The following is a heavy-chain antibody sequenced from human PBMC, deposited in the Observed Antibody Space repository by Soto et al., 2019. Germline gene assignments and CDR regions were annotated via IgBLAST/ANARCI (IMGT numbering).Heavy chain of an antibody. CDR2: IIPIFGTA. Sequence: GGSVKVSCKASGGTFSSYAISWVRQAPGQGLEWMGGIIPIFGTANYAQKFQGRVTITADKSTSTAYMELSSLRSEDTAVYYCARPPYGDLGRNYYYGMDVWGQGTTVTVSS. J-gene: IGHJ6*02. D-gene: IGHD4-17*01. CDR3: ARPPYGDLGRNYYYGMDV. CDR1: GGTFSSYA. V-gene: IGHV1-69*06.